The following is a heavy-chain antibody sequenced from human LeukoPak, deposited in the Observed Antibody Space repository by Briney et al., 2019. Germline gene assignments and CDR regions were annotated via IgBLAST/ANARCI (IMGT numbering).Heavy chain of an antibody. CDR3: ARLNRDDYKYYDQ. D-gene: IGHD5-24*01. CDR1: GDTFSVYY. CDR2: INLNSGGT. J-gene: IGHJ4*02. Sequence: ASVKVSCKASGDTFSVYYMHWVRRAPGQGLEWMGWINLNSGGTKYPQKFQDRINMTRDTSIKTAYMELSWLKSDDTAVYYCARLNRDDYKYYDQWGQGTLVTVSS. V-gene: IGHV1-2*02.